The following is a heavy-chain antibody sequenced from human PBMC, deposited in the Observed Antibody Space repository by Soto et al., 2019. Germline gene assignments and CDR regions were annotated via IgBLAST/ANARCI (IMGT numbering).Heavy chain of an antibody. J-gene: IGHJ2*01. D-gene: IGHD6-13*01. CDR1: GFTVSSYA. Sequence: EVQLLESGGGLVQPGGSLRLSCAASGFTVSSYAMSRVRQAPGKGLEWVSAISDSGGSTYYADSVKGRFTISRDNSKNTLYLQMNSLRAEDTAVYYCAKVRQQLVLGFTWYFDLWGRGTLVTVSS. V-gene: IGHV3-23*01. CDR2: ISDSGGST. CDR3: AKVRQQLVLGFTWYFDL.